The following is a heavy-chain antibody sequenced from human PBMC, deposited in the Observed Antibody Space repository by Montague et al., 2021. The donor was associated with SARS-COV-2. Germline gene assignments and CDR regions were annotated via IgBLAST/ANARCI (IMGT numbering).Heavy chain of an antibody. CDR3: ARLKVAPNGGWNWFDP. V-gene: IGHV4-34*01. Sequence: SETLSLTCAVSTGSLNAHYWTWIRQSPGKGLEWIGEINRSGGTNYSPSFKSRVSMSRDSSRNQFSLRLTSVTAADSGIYYCARLKVAPNGGWNWFDPWGQGILVTVSS. CDR2: INRSGGT. CDR1: TGSLNAHY. D-gene: IGHD6-19*01. J-gene: IGHJ5*02.